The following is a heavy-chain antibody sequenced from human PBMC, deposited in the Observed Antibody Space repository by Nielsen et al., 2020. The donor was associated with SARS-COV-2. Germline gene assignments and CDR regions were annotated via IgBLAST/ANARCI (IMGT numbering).Heavy chain of an antibody. CDR1: GFTFSSYG. V-gene: IGHV3-33*01. J-gene: IGHJ4*02. D-gene: IGHD3-9*01. Sequence: GESLKISCAASGFTFSSYGMHWVRQAPGKGLEWVAVIWYDGSNKYYADSVKGRFTISRDNAKNSLYLQMNSLRAEDTAVYYCARDPRVRYFDWIYFDYWGQGTLVTVSS. CDR3: ARDPRVRYFDWIYFDY. CDR2: IWYDGSNK.